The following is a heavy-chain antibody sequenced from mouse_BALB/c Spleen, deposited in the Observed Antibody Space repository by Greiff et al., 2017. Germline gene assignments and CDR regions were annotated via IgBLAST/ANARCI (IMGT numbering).Heavy chain of an antibody. CDR2: ISTYYGDA. CDR1: GYTFTDYA. D-gene: IGHD2-3*01. CDR3: AREVYDGYYVGY. Sequence: QVHVKQSGAELVRPGVSVKISCKGSGYTFTDYAMHWVKQSHAKSLEWIGVISTYYGDASYNQKFKGKATMTVDKSSSTAYMELARLTSEDSAIYYCAREVYDGYYVGYWGQGTTLTVSS. J-gene: IGHJ2*01. V-gene: IGHV1S137*01.